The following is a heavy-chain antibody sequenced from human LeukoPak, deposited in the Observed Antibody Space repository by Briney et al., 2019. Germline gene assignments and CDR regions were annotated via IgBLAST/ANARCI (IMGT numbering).Heavy chain of an antibody. D-gene: IGHD6-19*01. CDR1: GGSISGYY. Sequence: SETLSLTCTVSGGSISGYYWSWIRQPPGRGLEWIGYIYYSGSTNYNPSLKSRVTISVDTSKNQFSLKLSSVTAADTAVYYCAGVSAVAGIDYWGQGTLVTVSS. CDR2: IYYSGST. J-gene: IGHJ4*02. CDR3: AGVSAVAGIDY. V-gene: IGHV4-59*01.